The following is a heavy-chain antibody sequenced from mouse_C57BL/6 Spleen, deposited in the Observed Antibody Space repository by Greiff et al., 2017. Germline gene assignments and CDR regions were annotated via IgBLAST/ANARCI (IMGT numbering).Heavy chain of an antibody. CDR2: IYPRSGNT. D-gene: IGHD2-2*01. CDR3: ARYHSYYGYGGPSADLDY. J-gene: IGHJ2*01. V-gene: IGHV1-81*01. Sequence: QVQLQQSGAELARPGASVKLSCKASGYTFTSYGISWVKQRPGQGLEWIGEIYPRSGNTNYNEKFKGKATLTADKSSSTAYMELRSLTSEDSAVYSRARYHSYYGYGGPSADLDYWGQGTTLTVSS. CDR1: GYTFTSYG.